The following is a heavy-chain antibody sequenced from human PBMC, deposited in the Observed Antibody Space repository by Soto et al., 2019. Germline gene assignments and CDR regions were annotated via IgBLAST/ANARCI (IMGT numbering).Heavy chain of an antibody. V-gene: IGHV3-30*18. J-gene: IGHJ5*02. Sequence: GGSLRLSCAASGFTFSSYGMHWVRQAPGKGLEWVAVISYDGSNKYYADSVKGRFTVSRDNSKNTLYLQMNSLRAEDTAVYYCAKDQVGVVIIWDNWFDPWGQGTLVTVSS. CDR1: GFTFSSYG. CDR2: ISYDGSNK. CDR3: AKDQVGVVIIWDNWFDP. D-gene: IGHD3-3*01.